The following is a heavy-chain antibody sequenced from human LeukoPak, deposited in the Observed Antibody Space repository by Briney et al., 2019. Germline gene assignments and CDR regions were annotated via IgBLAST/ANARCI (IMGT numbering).Heavy chain of an antibody. V-gene: IGHV1-46*01. CDR1: GYTFTTYW. CDR2: INPNDGST. CDR3: ARGWGRYCSSTNCSRAFAY. Sequence: ASVKVSCKASGYTFTTYWIQWVRQAPGQGLEWVALINPNDGSTTYAHKFQGRVTMTRDTSTSTVYMDLSRLTSEDTAVYYCARGWGRYCSSTNCSRAFAYWGQGTLVTVSS. J-gene: IGHJ4*02. D-gene: IGHD2-2*01.